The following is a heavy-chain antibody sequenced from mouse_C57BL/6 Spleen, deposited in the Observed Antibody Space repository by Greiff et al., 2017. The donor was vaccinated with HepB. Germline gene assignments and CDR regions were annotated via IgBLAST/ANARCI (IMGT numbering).Heavy chain of an antibody. Sequence: QVQLKQSGPELVKPGASVKLSCKASDYTFTSYDINWVKQRPGQGLEWIGWIYPRDGRTKYNEKFKGKATLTVDTSSSTAYMELHSLTSEDSAVYFCARLNDYDYSAMDYWGQGTSVTVSS. CDR3: ARLNDYDYSAMDY. CDR1: DYTFTSYD. D-gene: IGHD2-4*01. V-gene: IGHV1-85*01. J-gene: IGHJ4*01. CDR2: IYPRDGRT.